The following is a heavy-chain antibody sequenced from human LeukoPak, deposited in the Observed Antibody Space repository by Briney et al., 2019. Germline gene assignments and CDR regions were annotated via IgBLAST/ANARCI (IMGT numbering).Heavy chain of an antibody. CDR3: ARSLTAYCFYS. CDR1: GDSINSGGYY. J-gene: IGHJ4*02. Sequence: SQTLSLTCTVSGDSINSGGYYWCWIRQHPGKGLEWIGYIYYYSGSTYYNPSLKSRATISVDTSKNQFSLRLSSVTAADTAVYYCARSLTAYCFYSWGQGTLVTISS. D-gene: IGHD3-9*01. CDR2: IYYYSGST. V-gene: IGHV4-31*03.